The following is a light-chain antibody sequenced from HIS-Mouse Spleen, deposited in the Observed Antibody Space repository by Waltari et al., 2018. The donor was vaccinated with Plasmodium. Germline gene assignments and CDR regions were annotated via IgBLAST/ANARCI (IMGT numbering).Light chain of an antibody. CDR1: ALPKQY. CDR3: QSADSSGTPNWV. CDR2: KHS. J-gene: IGLJ3*02. Sequence: SYELTQPPSVSVSPGQTARITCSGDALPKQYAYWYQQKPGQAPVLVIYKHSKRPSGIPDRFSGSSSGTTVTLTISGVQAEDEADDYCQSADSSGTPNWVFGGGTKLTVL. V-gene: IGLV3-25*03.